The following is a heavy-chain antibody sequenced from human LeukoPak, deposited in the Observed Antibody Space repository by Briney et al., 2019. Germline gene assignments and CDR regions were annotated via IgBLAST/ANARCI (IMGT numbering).Heavy chain of an antibody. CDR2: INPSGGST. Sequence: ASVKVSCKASGYTFTSYYMHLVRQAPGQGLEWMGIINPSGGSTSYAQKFQGRVTMTRDTSTSTVYMELSSLRSEDTAVYYCARDRNLDSSGWYFGYWGQGTLVTVSS. CDR1: GYTFTSYY. D-gene: IGHD6-19*01. CDR3: ARDRNLDSSGWYFGY. J-gene: IGHJ4*02. V-gene: IGHV1-46*03.